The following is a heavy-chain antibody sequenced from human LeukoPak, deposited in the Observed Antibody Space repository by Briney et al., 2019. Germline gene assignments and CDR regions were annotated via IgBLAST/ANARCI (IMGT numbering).Heavy chain of an antibody. V-gene: IGHV3-23*01. Sequence: TGGSLRLSCAASGFTFSSYAMSWVRQAPGKGLEWVSAISGSGVSTYYADSVKGRFTISRDNSKNTLYLQMNSLRAEDTAVYYCAKDLHDSGVYSYRGAQGTLVTVSS. J-gene: IGHJ4*02. CDR2: ISGSGVST. CDR1: GFTFSSYA. D-gene: IGHD3-22*01. CDR3: AKDLHDSGVYSYR.